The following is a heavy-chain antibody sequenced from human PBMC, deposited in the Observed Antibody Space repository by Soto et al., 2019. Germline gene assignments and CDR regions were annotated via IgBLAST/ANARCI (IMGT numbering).Heavy chain of an antibody. D-gene: IGHD3-3*01. CDR3: ARDYYTRRWENGYYYFNMGV. CDR1: GFTFSSYS. Sequence: EVQLVESGGGLVKPGGSLRLSCAASGFTFSSYSINWVRQAPGKGLEWVSSISTSSSYIYYADSVRGRFTISRDNSKNSRYLQMSGLSAEDTAVYYCARDYYTRRWENGYYYFNMGVWGQGTTVTVS. V-gene: IGHV3-21*03. J-gene: IGHJ6*02. CDR2: ISTSSSYI.